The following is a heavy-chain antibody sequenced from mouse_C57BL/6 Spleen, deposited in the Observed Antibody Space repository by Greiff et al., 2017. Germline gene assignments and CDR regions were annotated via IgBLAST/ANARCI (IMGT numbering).Heavy chain of an antibody. V-gene: IGHV3-6*01. CDR2: ISYDGSN. J-gene: IGHJ2*01. CDR1: GYSITSGYY. CDR3: ARGSYYYGSEGY. D-gene: IGHD1-1*01. Sequence: EVQVVESGPGLVKPSQSLSLTCSVTGYSITSGYYWNWIRQFPGNKLEWMGYISYDGSNNYNPSLKNRISITRDTSKNQFFLKLNSVTTEDTATYYCARGSYYYGSEGYWGQGTTLTVSS.